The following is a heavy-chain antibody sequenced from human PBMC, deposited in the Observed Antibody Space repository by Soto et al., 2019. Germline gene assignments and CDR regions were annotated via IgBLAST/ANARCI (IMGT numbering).Heavy chain of an antibody. CDR2: INHSGST. CDR3: ARVGDSSGTNWFDP. CDR1: GWSFRGYY. Sequence: SGTLSLTCAVYGWSFRGYYWSWIPQPPGKGLEWIGEINHSGSTNYNPSLKSRVTISVDTSKNQFSLKLSSVTAADTAVYYCARVGDSSGTNWFDPWGQGTLVTVSS. D-gene: IGHD3-22*01. J-gene: IGHJ5*02. V-gene: IGHV4-34*01.